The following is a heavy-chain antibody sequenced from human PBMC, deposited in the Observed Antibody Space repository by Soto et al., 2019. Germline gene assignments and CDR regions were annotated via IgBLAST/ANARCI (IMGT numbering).Heavy chain of an antibody. D-gene: IGHD3-16*01. CDR1: GDTFNSYL. Sequence: QVQLVQSGAEVKRPGSSVKVSCESSGDTFNSYLISWVRQAPGQGLEWMGGIIPIIRVTHYAQKFQGRVTISARSSPGTAYMELTNPGFEDTALYYCARESLGAKGADHWGQGTLVTVSS. CDR3: ARESLGAKGADH. V-gene: IGHV1-69*17. J-gene: IGHJ4*02. CDR2: IIPIIRVT.